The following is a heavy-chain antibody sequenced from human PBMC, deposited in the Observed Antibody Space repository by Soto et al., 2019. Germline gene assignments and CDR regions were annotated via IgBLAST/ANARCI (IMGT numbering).Heavy chain of an antibody. J-gene: IGHJ3*02. CDR2: IFYSGST. CDR1: GGSISSSNYF. D-gene: IGHD3-16*01. CDR3: ARPTLGAFDI. Sequence: SETLSLTCTISGGSISSSNYFWGWIRQPPGKGLEWIGSIFYSGSTSYNSSLKSRVTISVDTSKNQFSLRLSSVTAADTAVYYCARPTLGAFDIWGQGTMVTVSS. V-gene: IGHV4-39*01.